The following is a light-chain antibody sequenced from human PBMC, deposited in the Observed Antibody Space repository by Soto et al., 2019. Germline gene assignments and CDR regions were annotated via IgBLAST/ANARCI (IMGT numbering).Light chain of an antibody. CDR1: QSVSSY. V-gene: IGKV3-11*01. CDR3: KTTGNWAPPP. CDR2: DAS. Sequence: IVLKQSPATLSLSPGERATLSCRASQSVSSYLAWYQQKPGQAPRLLIYDASNRATGIPAKFGGSGCRTVFTLTLSRLEPVAFAIYDWKTTGNWAPPPFGGGTKVDSK. J-gene: IGKJ4*01.